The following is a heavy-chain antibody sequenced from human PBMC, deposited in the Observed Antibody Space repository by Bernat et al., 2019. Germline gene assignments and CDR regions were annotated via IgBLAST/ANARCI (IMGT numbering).Heavy chain of an antibody. CDR3: ARHACGGDCYFDY. D-gene: IGHD2-21*02. Sequence: EVQLVQSGAEVKKPGESLKISCKGSGYSFSTHWIAWVRQMPGKGLECMGIIYPGDSDTKYSPSFQGQVTISADKSINTAYLQLSGLKASDTAMYYCARHACGGDCYFDYWGQGTLVTVSS. CDR2: IYPGDSDT. J-gene: IGHJ4*02. CDR1: GYSFSTHW. V-gene: IGHV5-51*01.